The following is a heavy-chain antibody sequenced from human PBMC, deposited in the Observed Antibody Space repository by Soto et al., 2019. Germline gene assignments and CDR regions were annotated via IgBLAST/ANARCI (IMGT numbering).Heavy chain of an antibody. Sequence: PSETLSLTCTVSGGSISSYYWSWIRQPPGKGLEWIGYIYYSGSTNYNPSLKSRVAMSVDTSKNQFSLKLSSVTAADTAVYYCARGRGDYGSMDVWGQGTTVTVSS. CDR1: GGSISSYY. CDR2: IYYSGST. CDR3: ARGRGDYGSMDV. D-gene: IGHD4-17*01. V-gene: IGHV4-59*08. J-gene: IGHJ6*02.